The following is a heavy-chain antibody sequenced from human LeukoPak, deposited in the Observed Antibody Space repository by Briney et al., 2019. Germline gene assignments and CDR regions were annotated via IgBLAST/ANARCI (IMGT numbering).Heavy chain of an antibody. CDR1: GYTFTNYD. CDR2: MNPNSGNT. J-gene: IGHJ4*02. CDR3: ARGNAGIVGAGDY. Sequence: ASVKVSXKASGYTFTNYDINWVRQAAGQGLEWMGWMNPNSGNTGYAQKFQGRVTMTRNTSISTAYMELSSLRSEDTAVYYCARGNAGIVGAGDYWGQGTLVTVSS. V-gene: IGHV1-8*01. D-gene: IGHD1-26*01.